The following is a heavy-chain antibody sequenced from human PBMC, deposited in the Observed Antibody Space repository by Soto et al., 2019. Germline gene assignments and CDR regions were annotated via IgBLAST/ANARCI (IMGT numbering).Heavy chain of an antibody. Sequence: GGSLRLSCAASGFTFDDYTMHWVRQAPGKGLEWVSLISWDGGSTYYADSVKGRFTISRDNSKNSLYLQMKSLRTEDTALYDCANDIIQTDEGCSGGSCYGPASDGTDVWGQGTTVTVSS. CDR1: GFTFDDYT. V-gene: IGHV3-43*01. CDR3: ANDIIQTDEGCSGGSCYGPASDGTDV. D-gene: IGHD2-15*01. J-gene: IGHJ6*02. CDR2: ISWDGGST.